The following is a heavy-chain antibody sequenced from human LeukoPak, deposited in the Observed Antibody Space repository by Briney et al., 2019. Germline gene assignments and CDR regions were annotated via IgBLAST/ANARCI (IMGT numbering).Heavy chain of an antibody. CDR1: GGSISSRSYY. D-gene: IGHD1-26*01. CDR3: ARAVGSSESNWFDP. Sequence: SQTLSLTCTVSGGSISSRSYYWSWIRQPAGKGLEWIGRIYTSGSANYSPSLKSRVTISLDTSKNQFSLRLSSVTAADTAVYYCARAVGSSESNWFDPWGQGTLATVSS. V-gene: IGHV4-61*02. CDR2: IYTSGSA. J-gene: IGHJ5*02.